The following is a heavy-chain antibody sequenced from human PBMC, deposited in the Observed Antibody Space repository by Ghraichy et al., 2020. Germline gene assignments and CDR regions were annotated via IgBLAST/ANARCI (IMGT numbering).Heavy chain of an antibody. Sequence: GGSLRLSCAASGFTFSNYWLIWVRQAPGKGLEWVANIDKDGSETNYVDSVKGRFTISRDNAKNSLYLQMNSLRAEDTAVYYCTTYRSPTWSFFDYCGQGTLATVS. D-gene: IGHD1-26*01. CDR1: GFTFSNYW. CDR3: TTYRSPTWSFFDY. J-gene: IGHJ4*02. CDR2: IDKDGSET. V-gene: IGHV3-7*01.